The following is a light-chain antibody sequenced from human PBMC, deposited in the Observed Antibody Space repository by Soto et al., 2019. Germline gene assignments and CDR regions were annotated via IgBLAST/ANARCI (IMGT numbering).Light chain of an antibody. CDR2: AAS. Sequence: DTHINLSPSSVTAPVDDRVTMTCRASQGISSWLAWYQQKPGKAPKLLIYAASSLQSGVPSRFSGSGSGTDFTLTISSLQPEDFAPYYCQQATSCPLTFGGGTKVDIK. J-gene: IGKJ4*01. CDR1: QGISSW. V-gene: IGKV1-12*01. CDR3: QQATSCPLT.